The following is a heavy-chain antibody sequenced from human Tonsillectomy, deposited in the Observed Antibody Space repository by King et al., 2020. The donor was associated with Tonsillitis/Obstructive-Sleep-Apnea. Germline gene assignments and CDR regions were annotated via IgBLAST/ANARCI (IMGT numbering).Heavy chain of an antibody. CDR1: GLIFSSHG. CDR3: SRDRIKDFFDH. CDR2: ICESGLDK. Sequence: QLVQSGGGVGQPGRSLRLSCAASGLIFSSHGFHWVRQIPGKGLEWVAVICESGLDKNYADSVKGRFTVSRDNSKNTLYLQMNSLTAEDSAVYFCSRDRIKDFFDHGGQGTLVTVSP. V-gene: IGHV3-33*01. J-gene: IGHJ4*02. D-gene: IGHD3-16*01.